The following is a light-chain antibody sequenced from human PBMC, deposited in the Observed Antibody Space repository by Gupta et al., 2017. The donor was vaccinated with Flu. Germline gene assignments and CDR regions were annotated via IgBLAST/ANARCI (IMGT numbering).Light chain of an antibody. J-gene: IGKJ5*01. Sequence: ISSASSRATGIPGRFSGGGSGTDFTLTISRLEPEDFAVYYCQQSSTSPPTFGQGTRLDI. CDR2: SAS. CDR3: QQSSTSPPT. V-gene: IGKV3-20*01.